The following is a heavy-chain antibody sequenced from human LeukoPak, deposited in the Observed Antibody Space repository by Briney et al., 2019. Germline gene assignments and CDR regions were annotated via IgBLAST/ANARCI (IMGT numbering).Heavy chain of an antibody. V-gene: IGHV4-30-4*01. D-gene: IGHD3-3*01. Sequence: SETLSLTCTVSGGSISSSSYYWSWIRQPPGKGLEWIGYIYYSGSTYYNSSLKSRVTISVDTSKNQFSLKLSSVTAADTAVYYCARVLGYDFWSGYYTDYYYYGMDVWGQGTTVTVSS. CDR3: ARVLGYDFWSGYYTDYYYYGMDV. CDR2: IYYSGST. CDR1: GGSISSSSYY. J-gene: IGHJ6*02.